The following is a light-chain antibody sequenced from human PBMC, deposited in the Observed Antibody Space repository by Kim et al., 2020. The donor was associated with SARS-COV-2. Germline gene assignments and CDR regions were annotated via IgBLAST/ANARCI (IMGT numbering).Light chain of an antibody. CDR2: GAS. J-gene: IGKJ2*01. CDR3: QQYGSSPPMYT. V-gene: IGKV3-20*01. CDR1: QSVSSTY. Sequence: PGERATLACMASQSVSSTYLAWYQQKPGQAPRLLIYGASTRATGIPDRFSGSGSGTDFTLTISRLEPEDFAVYYCQQYGSSPPMYTFGQGTKLEI.